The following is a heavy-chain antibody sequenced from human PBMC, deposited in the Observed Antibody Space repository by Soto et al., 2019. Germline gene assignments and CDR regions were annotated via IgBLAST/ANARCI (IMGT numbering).Heavy chain of an antibody. V-gene: IGHV1-69*01. J-gene: IGHJ4*02. CDR2: IIPRFGTT. CDR1: GDSFSKYT. D-gene: IGHD1-26*01. CDR3: ARGRGLYNSGRSQLDS. Sequence: QVQLVQSGAEVEKPGSSVRVSCKASGDSFSKYTVNWVRQAPRQGLEWMGGIIPRFGTTNYAPTLQDRVTITADESMNTVYMGLSSLRSEDTALYYCARGRGLYNSGRSQLDSWGQGTLVTVSS.